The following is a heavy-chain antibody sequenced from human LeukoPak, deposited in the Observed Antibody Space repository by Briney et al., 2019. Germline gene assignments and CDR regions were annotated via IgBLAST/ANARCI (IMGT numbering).Heavy chain of an antibody. CDR3: ARDGVRDGLYFDR. V-gene: IGHV3-7*01. CDR1: GFTISSFY. D-gene: IGHD5-24*01. J-gene: IGHJ4*02. Sequence: GGSLRLSCAASGFTISSFYMSWVRQAPGKGLEWVASINQDGSEKYYLDSVKGRFTISRDNAKNSLYLQMNSLRDEDTAVYSCARDGVRDGLYFDRWGQGTLVTVSS. CDR2: INQDGSEK.